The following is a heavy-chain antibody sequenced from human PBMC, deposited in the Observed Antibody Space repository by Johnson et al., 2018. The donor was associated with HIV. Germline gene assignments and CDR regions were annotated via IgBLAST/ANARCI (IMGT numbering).Heavy chain of an antibody. V-gene: IGHV3-11*04. CDR1: GFTFSDYY. J-gene: IGHJ3*02. D-gene: IGHD3-10*01. Sequence: QVQLVESGGGVVQPGRSLRLSCAASGFTFSDYYMSWIRQTPGKGLEWVSYISSSGNTIYYADSVKGRFTISRDNAKNSLYLQMNSLRAGDTAVYYCATGNYYGSGSYAGYSAAFDIWGQGTMVTVSS. CDR3: ATGNYYGSGSYAGYSAAFDI. CDR2: ISSSGNTI.